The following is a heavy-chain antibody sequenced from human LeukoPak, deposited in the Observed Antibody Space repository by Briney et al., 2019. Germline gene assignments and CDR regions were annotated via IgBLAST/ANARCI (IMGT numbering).Heavy chain of an antibody. J-gene: IGHJ6*03. V-gene: IGHV4-61*02. CDR1: GGSISSGSYY. Sequence: SQTLSLTCTVSGGSISSGSYYWSWIRQPAGKGLEWIGRIYTSGSTNYNPSLKSRVTISVDTSKNQFSLKLSSVTAADTAVYYYVRIVVVPAALYYYYMDVWGKGTTVTVSS. CDR3: VRIVVVPAALYYYYMDV. CDR2: IYTSGST. D-gene: IGHD2-2*01.